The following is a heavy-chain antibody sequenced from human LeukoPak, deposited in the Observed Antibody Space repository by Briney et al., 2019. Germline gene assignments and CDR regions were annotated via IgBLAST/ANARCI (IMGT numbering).Heavy chain of an antibody. Sequence: ASVKVSCKASGYTFTINYIHWVRQAPGQGLEWMGMIYPRVGSTSYAQKFQGRVTVTRDTSTSTVHMELSGLRSEDTAVYYCARDQEGFDYWGQGTLVTVSS. CDR2: IYPRVGST. CDR3: ARDQEGFDY. V-gene: IGHV1-46*01. CDR1: GYTFTINY. J-gene: IGHJ4*02.